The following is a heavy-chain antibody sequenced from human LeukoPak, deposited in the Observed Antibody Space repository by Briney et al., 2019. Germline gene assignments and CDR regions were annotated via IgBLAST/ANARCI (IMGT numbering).Heavy chain of an antibody. CDR2: ISGSGGST. CDR3: AKFAGSGYFDY. CDR1: GFTFSSYA. V-gene: IGHV3-23*01. D-gene: IGHD2-15*01. Sequence: GVSLRLSCAASGFTFSSYAMSCVRQAPGEGLEWVSAISGSGGSTYYGDSVKGPFTISRDNSKNTLYLQMNSLRAEDTAVYYCAKFAGSGYFDYWGQGTLVTVSS. J-gene: IGHJ4*02.